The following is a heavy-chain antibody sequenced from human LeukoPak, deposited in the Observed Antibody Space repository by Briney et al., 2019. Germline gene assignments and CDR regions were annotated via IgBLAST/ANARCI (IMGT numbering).Heavy chain of an antibody. CDR1: GGTFSSYA. V-gene: IGHV1-69*05. Sequence: GASVKVSCKASGGTFSSYAISWVRQAPGQGLEWMGGIIPIFGTANYAQKFQGRVTMTTDTSTSTAYMELRSLRSDDTAVYYCARSYGDYEGYADYWGQGTLVTVSS. J-gene: IGHJ4*02. D-gene: IGHD4-17*01. CDR2: IIPIFGTA. CDR3: ARSYGDYEGYADY.